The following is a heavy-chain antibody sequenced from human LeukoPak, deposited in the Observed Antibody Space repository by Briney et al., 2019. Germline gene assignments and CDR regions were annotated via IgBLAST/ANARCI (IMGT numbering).Heavy chain of an antibody. CDR1: GGSISSSSYY. J-gene: IGHJ5*02. V-gene: IGHV4-39*01. D-gene: IGHD3-22*01. CDR3: ARVTYYFDSSGQSSPNWFDP. CDR2: IYYSGST. Sequence: PSETLSLTCTVSGGSISSSSYYWGWIRQPPGKGLEWIGSIYYSGSTYYNPSLKSRFTISVDTSKNQFSLKLSSVTAADTAVYYCARVTYYFDSSGQSSPNWFDPWGQGTLVTVSS.